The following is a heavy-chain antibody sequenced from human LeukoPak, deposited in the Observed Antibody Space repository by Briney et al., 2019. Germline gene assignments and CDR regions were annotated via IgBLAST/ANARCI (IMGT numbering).Heavy chain of an antibody. V-gene: IGHV3-23*01. CDR3: AKDHGSGSDLDY. CDR1: GFTFSSYA. J-gene: IGHJ4*02. D-gene: IGHD3-10*01. Sequence: GGSLRLSCAASGFTFSSYAMSWVRQAPGKGREWVSAISGSGGSTYYADSVKGRFTISRDNSKNTLYLQMNSLRAEDTAVYYCAKDHGSGSDLDYWGQGTLVTVSS. CDR2: ISGSGGST.